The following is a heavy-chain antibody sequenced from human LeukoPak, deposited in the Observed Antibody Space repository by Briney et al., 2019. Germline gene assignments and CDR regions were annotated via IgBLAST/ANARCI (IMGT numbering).Heavy chain of an antibody. J-gene: IGHJ4*02. CDR1: GFTFSSYW. CDR2: INQDGSEK. Sequence: GSLRLSCAASGFTFSSYWMSWVRQTPGKGLEWVANINQDGSEKYYVDSVKGRFTISRDNAKNSLYLQMNSLRAEDTAVYYCAREPITGYSSGWYADYWGQGTLVTVSS. V-gene: IGHV3-7*01. CDR3: AREPITGYSSGWYADY. D-gene: IGHD6-19*01.